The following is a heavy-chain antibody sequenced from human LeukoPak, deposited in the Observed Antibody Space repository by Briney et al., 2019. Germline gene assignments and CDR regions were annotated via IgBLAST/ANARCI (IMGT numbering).Heavy chain of an antibody. Sequence: GGSLRLSCAASGFTFSTYSMDWVRQAPGKGLEWVSSISSGSSYIYYADSVKGRFTISRDNAKNSLYLQMNSLRAEDTAVYYCARREVGATLGDSGQGTLVTVSS. CDR3: ARREVGATLGD. V-gene: IGHV3-21*01. CDR2: ISSGSSYI. CDR1: GFTFSTYS. J-gene: IGHJ4*02. D-gene: IGHD1-26*01.